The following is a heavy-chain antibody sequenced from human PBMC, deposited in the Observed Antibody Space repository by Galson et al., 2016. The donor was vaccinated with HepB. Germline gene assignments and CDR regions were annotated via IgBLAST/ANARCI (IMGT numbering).Heavy chain of an antibody. D-gene: IGHD5-12*01. CDR2: INQHGSAQ. V-gene: IGHV3-7*03. Sequence: SLRLSCAASGFTLSDYWMRWVRQAPGKGLEWVANINQHGSAQYYVDSVKGRFTISRDASKNSLFLEMNSLRAEDTAVYYCARNLHRDKVPTQGCYFDYWGQGTLVAVSS. CDR3: ARNLHRDKVPTQGCYFDY. CDR1: GFTLSDYW. J-gene: IGHJ4*02.